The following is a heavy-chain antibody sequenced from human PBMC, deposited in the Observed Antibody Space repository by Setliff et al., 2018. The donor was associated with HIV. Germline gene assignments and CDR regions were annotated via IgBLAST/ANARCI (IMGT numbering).Heavy chain of an antibody. CDR1: GGSISSHY. D-gene: IGHD3-16*02. Sequence: SETLSLTCTVSGGSISSHYWSWIRQPPGKGLEWIGSIYYSGSTNYNPSLKSRVTISVDTSKNQFSLKLSSVTAADTAVYYCARDSHYDYVWGSYPTPWGQGTLVTAPQ. V-gene: IGHV4-59*11. CDR2: IYYSGST. J-gene: IGHJ5*02. CDR3: ARDSHYDYVWGSYPTP.